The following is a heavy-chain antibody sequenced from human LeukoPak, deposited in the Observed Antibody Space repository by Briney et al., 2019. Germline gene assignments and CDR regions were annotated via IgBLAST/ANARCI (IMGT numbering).Heavy chain of an antibody. J-gene: IGHJ5*02. Sequence: SETLSLTCTVSGGSISSYYWSWIRQPPGKGLEWIGYIYYGGSTNYNPSLKSRVTISVDTSKNQFSLKLSSVTAADTAVYYCAGHPVYYYGSGSYYSPWGQGTLVTVSS. CDR3: AGHPVYYYGSGSYYSP. CDR1: GGSISSYY. CDR2: IYYGGST. D-gene: IGHD3-10*01. V-gene: IGHV4-59*08.